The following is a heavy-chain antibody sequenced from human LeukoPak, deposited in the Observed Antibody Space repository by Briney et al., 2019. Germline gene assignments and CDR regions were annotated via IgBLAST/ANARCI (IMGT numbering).Heavy chain of an antibody. Sequence: PGGSLRLSCAASGFTFSDYYMSWIRQAPGKGLEWVSYISSSGSTIYYADSVKGRFTISRDNAKNSLYLQMNSLRAEDTAVYYRARVRAPLYYDSSGLDPWGQGTLVTVSS. V-gene: IGHV3-11*01. J-gene: IGHJ5*02. CDR3: ARVRAPLYYDSSGLDP. D-gene: IGHD3-22*01. CDR2: ISSSGSTI. CDR1: GFTFSDYY.